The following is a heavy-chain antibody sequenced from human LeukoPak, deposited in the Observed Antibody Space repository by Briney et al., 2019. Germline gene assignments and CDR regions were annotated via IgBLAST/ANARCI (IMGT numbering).Heavy chain of an antibody. CDR2: IKTRNEGGTS. D-gene: IGHD2/OR15-2a*01. CDR3: TKPDLLWVGEDV. J-gene: IGHJ6*02. CDR1: GFAFSNAR. Sequence: GGSLRLSCAASGFAFSNARMSWVRQAPGKGLEWVGRIKTRNEGGTSEYAAPVKGRSTISRDDSKNTVHLQMNSLKTEDTGVYYCTKPDLLWVGEDVWGPGTTVTVSS. V-gene: IGHV3-15*01.